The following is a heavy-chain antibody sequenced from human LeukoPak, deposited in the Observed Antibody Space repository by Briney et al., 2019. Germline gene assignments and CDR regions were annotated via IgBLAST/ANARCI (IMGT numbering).Heavy chain of an antibody. CDR2: IYTSGST. D-gene: IGHD2-21*02. J-gene: IGHJ3*02. CDR1: GGSISSGSYY. Sequence: SRTLSLTCTVSGGSISSGSYYWSWIRQPAGKGLEWIGRIYTSGSTNYNPSLKSRVTISVDTSKNQFSLKLSSVTAADTAVYYCAADDCFAFDIWGQGTMVTVSS. V-gene: IGHV4-61*02. CDR3: AADDCFAFDI.